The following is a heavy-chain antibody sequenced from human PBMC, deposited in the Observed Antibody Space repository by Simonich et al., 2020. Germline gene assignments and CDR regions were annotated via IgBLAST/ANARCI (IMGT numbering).Heavy chain of an antibody. J-gene: IGHJ3*02. Sequence: GGGLVQPGGSLRLSCAASGFTFSSYAMSWVRQAPGKGLGWVSAISGSGGSTYYADSVKGRFTISRDNPKNTLYLQMNSLRAEDTAVYYCAKDLGERITMIVVVIDAFDIWGQGTMVTVSS. CDR1: GFTFSSYA. V-gene: IGHV3-23*01. CDR3: AKDLGERITMIVVVIDAFDI. CDR2: ISGSGGST. D-gene: IGHD3-22*01.